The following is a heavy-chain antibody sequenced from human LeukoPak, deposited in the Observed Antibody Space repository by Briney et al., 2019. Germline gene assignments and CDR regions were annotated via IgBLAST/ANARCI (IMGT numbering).Heavy chain of an antibody. D-gene: IGHD3-3*02. V-gene: IGHV4-34*01. J-gene: IGHJ4*02. CDR3: ASSAHLWSGYYTEYYFDY. Sequence: SETLSLTCAVYGGSFSGYYWSWIRQPPGKGLEWIGEINHSGSTNYNPSLKSRVTISVDTSKNQFSLKLSSVTAADTAVYYCASSAHLWSGYYTEYYFDYWGQGTLVTVSS. CDR2: INHSGST. CDR1: GGSFSGYY.